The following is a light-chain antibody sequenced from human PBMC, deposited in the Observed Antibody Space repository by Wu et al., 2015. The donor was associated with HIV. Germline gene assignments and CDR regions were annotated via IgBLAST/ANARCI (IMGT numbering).Light chain of an antibody. CDR1: QSVSSN. CDR2: SAS. Sequence: EIVMTQSPATLSVSPGERATLSCRASQSVSSNLAWYQQKPGQAPRRLIYSASIRATGIPARFSGSGSGTEFTLTISALQSEDFAVYYCQQILTASTFGQG. CDR3: QQILTAST. J-gene: IGKJ1*01. V-gene: IGKV3-15*01.